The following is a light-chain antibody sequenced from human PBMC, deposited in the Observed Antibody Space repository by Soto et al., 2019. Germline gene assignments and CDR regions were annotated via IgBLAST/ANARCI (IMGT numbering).Light chain of an antibody. J-gene: IGKJ5*01. CDR1: QSLLHSNGYNY. Sequence: DIVMTQSPLSLPVTPGEPASISCRSSQSLLHSNGYNYLDWYLQRPGQSPQLLIYLGSNRASGARDRFSGSGSGPYFTLKISRVGAEDVGVSYCILALQAPRFGQGTRLEIK. CDR2: LGS. V-gene: IGKV2-28*01. CDR3: ILALQAPR.